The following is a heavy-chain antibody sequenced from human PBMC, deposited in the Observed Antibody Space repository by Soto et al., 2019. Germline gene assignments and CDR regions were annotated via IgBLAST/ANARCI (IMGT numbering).Heavy chain of an antibody. D-gene: IGHD1-26*01. CDR1: GGSISSYY. V-gene: IGHV4-59*01. Sequence: PSETLSLTCTVSGGSISSYYRSWIRQHPGKGLEWIGYIYYSGSTYYNPSLKSQVTISVDTSKNQFSLKLSSVTAADTAVYYCARVERNSGSSTAFDYWGQGTLVTVSS. J-gene: IGHJ4*02. CDR3: ARVERNSGSSTAFDY. CDR2: IYYSGST.